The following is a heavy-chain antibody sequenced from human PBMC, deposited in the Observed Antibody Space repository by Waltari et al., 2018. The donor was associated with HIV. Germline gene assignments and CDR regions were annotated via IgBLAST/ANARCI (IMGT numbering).Heavy chain of an antibody. J-gene: IGHJ4*02. V-gene: IGHV3-48*04. CDR2: IGRRSDTI. CDR1: GFNMTSFN. Sequence: EVQLVEYGVGLVQRGGSLRLSCTPSGFNMTSFNFNWVRQAPGKGLEWIAFIGRRSDTIHYADSDRGRFTISRDRADNSVQVQMNNLRAEDTAVYYCSGKLHESRAYYSSGGQGTQVTVSS. CDR3: SGKLHESRAYYSS. D-gene: IGHD3-10*01.